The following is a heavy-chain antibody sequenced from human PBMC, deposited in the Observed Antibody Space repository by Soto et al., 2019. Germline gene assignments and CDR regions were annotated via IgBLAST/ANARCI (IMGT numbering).Heavy chain of an antibody. D-gene: IGHD6-13*01. J-gene: IGHJ3*02. CDR3: ARGQAVAAGIWAFDI. CDR1: GFTFSSYG. V-gene: IGHV3-33*01. Sequence: EGSLRLSCAASGFTFSSYGMHWVRQAPGKGLEWVAVIWYDGSNKYYADSVKGRFTISRDNSKNTLYLQMNSLRAEDTAVYYCARGQAVAAGIWAFDIWGQGTMVTVSS. CDR2: IWYDGSNK.